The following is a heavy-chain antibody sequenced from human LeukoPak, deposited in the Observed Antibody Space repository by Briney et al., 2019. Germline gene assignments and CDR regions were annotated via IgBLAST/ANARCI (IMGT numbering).Heavy chain of an antibody. J-gene: IGHJ4*02. CDR3: ARGNMVRGVFDY. CDR1: GGSFSGYY. D-gene: IGHD3-10*01. V-gene: IGHV4-34*01. CDR2: INHSGST. Sequence: SETLSLTCAVYGGSFSGYYWSWIRQPPGKGLEWIGEINHSGSTNYNPSLKSRVTISVDTSKNQFSLKLSSVTAADTAVYYCARGNMVRGVFDYWGQGTLVTVSS.